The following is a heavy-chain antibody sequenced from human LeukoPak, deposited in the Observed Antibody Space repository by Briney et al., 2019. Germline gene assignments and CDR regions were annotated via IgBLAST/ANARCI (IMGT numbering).Heavy chain of an antibody. J-gene: IGHJ4*02. CDR3: ARDQAVVVPAATDY. Sequence: ASVKVSCKASGYTFTGYYMHWVRQAPGQGLEWMGWINPNSGGTNCAQKFQGRVTMTRDTSISTAYMELSRLRSDDTAVCYCARDQAVVVPAATDYWGQGTLVTVSS. V-gene: IGHV1-2*02. CDR1: GYTFTGYY. D-gene: IGHD2-2*01. CDR2: INPNSGGT.